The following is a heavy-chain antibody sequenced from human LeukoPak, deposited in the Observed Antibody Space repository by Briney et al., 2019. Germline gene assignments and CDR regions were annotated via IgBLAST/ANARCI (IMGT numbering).Heavy chain of an antibody. D-gene: IGHD6-13*01. CDR3: ARNGIAAAVVFDY. CDR2: IYYSGST. J-gene: IGHJ4*02. Sequence: SETLSLTCTVSGGSISSYYWSWIRQPPGKGLERIGYIYYSGSTNYNPSLKSRVTISVDTSKNQFSLKLSSVTAADTAVYYCARNGIAAAVVFDYRGQGTLVTVSS. V-gene: IGHV4-59*01. CDR1: GGSISSYY.